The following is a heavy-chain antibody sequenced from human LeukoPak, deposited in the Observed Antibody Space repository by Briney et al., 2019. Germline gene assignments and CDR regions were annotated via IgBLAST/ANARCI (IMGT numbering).Heavy chain of an antibody. CDR1: GFTFSSYA. CDR3: AKRRIAAAGRGGAFDI. CDR2: ISSSGGST. J-gene: IGHJ3*02. Sequence: PGGSLRLSCAASGFTFSSYAMSWVRQAPGKGLEWVSSISSSGGSTYYADSVKGRFTISRDNSKNTLYLQMSSLRAEDTAVYYCAKRRIAAAGRGGAFDIWGQGTMVTVSS. D-gene: IGHD6-13*01. V-gene: IGHV3-23*01.